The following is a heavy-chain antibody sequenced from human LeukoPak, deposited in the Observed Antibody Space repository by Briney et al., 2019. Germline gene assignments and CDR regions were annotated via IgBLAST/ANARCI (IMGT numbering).Heavy chain of an antibody. CDR1: GGSFSGFS. J-gene: IGHJ5*02. Sequence: SETLSLTCAVYGGSFSGFSWSWIRQPPGKGLEWIGEINHSGSTNYNPSLKSRVTISVDTSKNQFSLKLSSVTAADTAVYYCARKENVVSFDPWGQGTLVTVSS. CDR2: INHSGST. D-gene: IGHD2-15*01. CDR3: ARKENVVSFDP. V-gene: IGHV4-34*01.